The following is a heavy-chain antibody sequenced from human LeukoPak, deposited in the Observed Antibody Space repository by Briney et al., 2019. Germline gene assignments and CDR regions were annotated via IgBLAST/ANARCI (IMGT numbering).Heavy chain of an antibody. J-gene: IGHJ4*02. CDR2: INPDGTTT. V-gene: IGHV3-74*01. CDR1: GFTFSTYW. CDR3: ARVSIGWYSFDY. Sequence: GGSLRLSCAASGFTFSTYWMHWVRQAPGKGLVWDSRINPDGTTTSYADSVKGRFTISRDNAKDTVYLQMNSLRAEDTAVYYCARVSIGWYSFDYWGQGTLVTVSS. D-gene: IGHD6-19*01.